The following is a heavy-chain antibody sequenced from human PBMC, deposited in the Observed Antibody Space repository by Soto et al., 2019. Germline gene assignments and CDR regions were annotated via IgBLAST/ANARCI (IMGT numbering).Heavy chain of an antibody. CDR1: GFTFSGSA. J-gene: IGHJ6*03. V-gene: IGHV3-73*01. CDR3: TRSAIVATIWYYYYYMDI. Sequence: VGSLRLSFAASGFTFSGSAMHWGRQASGKGLEWVGRIRSKANSYATAYAASVKGRFTISRDDSKNTAYLQMNRLKTEDTAVYYCTRSAIVATIWYYYYYMDIWGKGTTVTVS. D-gene: IGHD5-12*01. CDR2: IRSKANSYAT.